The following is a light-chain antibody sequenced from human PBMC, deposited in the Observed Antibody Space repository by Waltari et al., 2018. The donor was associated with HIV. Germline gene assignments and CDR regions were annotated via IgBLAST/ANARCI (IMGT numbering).Light chain of an antibody. Sequence: SYVLTQPPSVSVAPGQTARITCGGNHIGTRSVHWYQQKPGQAPVLVVHDDSDRPSGIPERFSGSNSGNTATVTISRVEAGDEADYYCQVWDNGSDHPVIFGGGTKLTVL. J-gene: IGLJ2*01. V-gene: IGLV3-21*02. CDR1: HIGTRS. CDR2: DDS. CDR3: QVWDNGSDHPVI.